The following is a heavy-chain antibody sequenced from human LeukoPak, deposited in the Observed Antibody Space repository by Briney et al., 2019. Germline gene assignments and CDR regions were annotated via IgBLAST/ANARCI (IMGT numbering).Heavy chain of an antibody. J-gene: IGHJ5*01. CDR1: GYTFTGYF. Sequence: ASVKASCKASGYTFTGYFMHWVRQAPGQGLEWMGWINPNIGDASYAQKFQGRVTMTRDRSINTAYMELSRLTPDDTAVYYCARMDLDGGDSIGFDSWGQGTLVTVSS. D-gene: IGHD2-21*02. CDR3: ARMDLDGGDSIGFDS. CDR2: INPNIGDA. V-gene: IGHV1-2*02.